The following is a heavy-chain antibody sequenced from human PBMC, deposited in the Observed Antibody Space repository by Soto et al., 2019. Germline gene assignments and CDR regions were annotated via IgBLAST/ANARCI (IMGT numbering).Heavy chain of an antibody. CDR2: IYYSGST. V-gene: IGHV4-31*03. J-gene: IGHJ5*02. Sequence: SETLSLTCTVSGGSISSGGYYWSWIRQHPGKGLEWIGYIYYSGSTYYNPSLKSRVTISVDTSKNQFSLKLSSVTAADTAVYYCARDQGDFWSGSSTNWFDPWGQGTLVTVSS. CDR1: GGSISSGGYY. CDR3: ARDQGDFWSGSSTNWFDP. D-gene: IGHD3-3*01.